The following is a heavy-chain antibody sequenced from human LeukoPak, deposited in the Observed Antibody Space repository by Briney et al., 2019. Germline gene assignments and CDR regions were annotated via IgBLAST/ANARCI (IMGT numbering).Heavy chain of an antibody. Sequence: PGGSLRLSCITSGFNFRRYNMAWVRQAPGKGLEWLATFAWDESAIEYADSVRGRFTISRDNAKNSVHLQMTGLRAEDTAVYLCVTEFWYRFDYWGQGPLVTVSS. CDR3: VTEFWYRFDY. CDR1: GFNFRRYN. D-gene: IGHD3-3*01. CDR2: FAWDESAI. J-gene: IGHJ4*02. V-gene: IGHV3-7*01.